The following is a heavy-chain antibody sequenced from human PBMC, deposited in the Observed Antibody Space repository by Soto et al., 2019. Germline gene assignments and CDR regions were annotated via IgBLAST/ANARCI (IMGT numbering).Heavy chain of an antibody. V-gene: IGHV3-7*01. J-gene: IGHJ4*02. CDR1: GFTFSSYW. D-gene: IGHD3-22*01. CDR2: IKQDGTEK. CDR3: ARIYYDSSGSPLDY. Sequence: GGSLRLSCTASGFTFSSYWMSWVRQAPGKGLEWVANIKQDGTEKYYVDSVKGRFTVSRDNAKNSLYLQMNSLRAEDTSVYYCARIYYDSSGSPLDYWGQGTLVTVFS.